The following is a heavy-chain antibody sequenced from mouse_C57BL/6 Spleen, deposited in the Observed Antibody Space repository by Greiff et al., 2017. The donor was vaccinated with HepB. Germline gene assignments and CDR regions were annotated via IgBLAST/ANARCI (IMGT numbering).Heavy chain of an antibody. V-gene: IGHV1-72*01. D-gene: IGHD2-5*01. CDR3: AREGGSTIVTTRYFDY. CDR2: IDPNSGGT. Sequence: VQLQQPGAELVKPGASVKLSCKASGYTFTSYWMHWVKQRPGRGLEWIGRIDPNSGGTKYNEKFKSKATLTVDKPSSTAYMQLSSLTSEDSAVYYCAREGGSTIVTTRYFDYWGQGTTLTVSS. CDR1: GYTFTSYW. J-gene: IGHJ2*01.